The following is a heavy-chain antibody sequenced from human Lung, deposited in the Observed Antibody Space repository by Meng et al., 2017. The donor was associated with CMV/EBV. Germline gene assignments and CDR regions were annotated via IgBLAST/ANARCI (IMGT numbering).Heavy chain of an antibody. CDR2: INPNSGGT. J-gene: IGHJ4*02. D-gene: IGHD2-15*01. Sequence: DTCTGYYMHWVRQAQGQGLEWMGWINPNSGGTNYAKKLQGRVTMTRDTSISTAYMELSRLRSDDTAVYYCARTYCSGGSCSSIFDYWGQGTLVTVSS. V-gene: IGHV1-2*02. CDR3: ARTYCSGGSCSSIFDY. CDR1: DTCTGYY.